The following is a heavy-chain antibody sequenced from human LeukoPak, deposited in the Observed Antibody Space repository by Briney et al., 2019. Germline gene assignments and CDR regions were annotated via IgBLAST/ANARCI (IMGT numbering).Heavy chain of an antibody. D-gene: IGHD5-18*01. J-gene: IGHJ4*02. CDR1: GGSISSGGYS. CDR3: ATVDTEIWYFDY. Sequence: SQTLSLTCAVSGGSISSGGYSWSWIRQPPGKGLEWIGYIYHSGSTYYNPSLKSRVTISVDRSKSQFSLKLSSVTAADTAVYYCATVDTEIWYFDYWGQGTLVTVPS. CDR2: IYHSGST. V-gene: IGHV4-30-2*01.